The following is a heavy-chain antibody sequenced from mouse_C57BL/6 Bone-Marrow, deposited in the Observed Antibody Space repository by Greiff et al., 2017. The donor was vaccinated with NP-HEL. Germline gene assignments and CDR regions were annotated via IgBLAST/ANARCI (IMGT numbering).Heavy chain of an antibody. CDR1: GYAFSSSW. V-gene: IGHV1-82*01. J-gene: IGHJ3*01. Sequence: QVQLQQSGPELVKPGASVKISCKASGYAFSSSWMNWVKQRPGKGLEWIGRIYPGGGDTNYNGKFKGKATLTADKSSSTAYMQLRSLTADDAAVYSCARSCDYEPWYGGWGKRPLVTVSA. CDR3: ARSCDYEPWYGG. D-gene: IGHD2-14*01. CDR2: IYPGGGDT.